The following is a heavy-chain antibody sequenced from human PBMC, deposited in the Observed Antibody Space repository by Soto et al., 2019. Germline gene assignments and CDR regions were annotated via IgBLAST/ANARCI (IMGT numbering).Heavy chain of an antibody. V-gene: IGHV4-59*08. Sequence: QVQLEESGPGLVKPSETLSLTCTVSGGSISRYYWSWIRQSPGKGLEWIGYIYHTGTTDYNPSRKSRVTISVDTSKKQFSLRLRSVTAADTAIYYCARLSAGHGDNHDYWGQGTLVTVSS. CDR2: IYHTGTT. D-gene: IGHD4-17*01. J-gene: IGHJ4*02. CDR3: ARLSAGHGDNHDY. CDR1: GGSISRYY.